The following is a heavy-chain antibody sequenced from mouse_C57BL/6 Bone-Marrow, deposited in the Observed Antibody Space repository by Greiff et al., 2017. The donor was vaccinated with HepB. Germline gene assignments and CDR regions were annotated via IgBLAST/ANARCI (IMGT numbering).Heavy chain of an antibody. J-gene: IGHJ2*01. CDR2: ISYDGSN. CDR1: GYSITSGYY. Sequence: ESGPGLVKPSQSLSLTCSVTGYSITSGYYWNWIRQFPGNKLEWMGYISYDGSNNYNPSLKNRISITRDTSKNQFFLKLNSVTTEDTATYYCARGGYSNYEYWGQGTTLTVSS. D-gene: IGHD2-5*01. V-gene: IGHV3-6*01. CDR3: ARGGYSNYEY.